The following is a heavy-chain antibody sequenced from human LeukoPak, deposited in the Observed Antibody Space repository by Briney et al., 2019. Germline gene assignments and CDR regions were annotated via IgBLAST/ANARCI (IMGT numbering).Heavy chain of an antibody. J-gene: IGHJ4*02. D-gene: IGHD6-13*01. V-gene: IGHV3-64D*06. CDR3: VKDAESYSSSWFD. CDR1: GFTFSSYA. CDR2: ISSNGGST. Sequence: GGSLRLSCSASGFTFSSYAMHWVRQAPGKGLEYVSAISSNGGSTYYADSVKGRFTISRDNFKNTLYLQMSSLRAEDTAVYYCVKDAESYSSSWFDWGQGTLVTVSS.